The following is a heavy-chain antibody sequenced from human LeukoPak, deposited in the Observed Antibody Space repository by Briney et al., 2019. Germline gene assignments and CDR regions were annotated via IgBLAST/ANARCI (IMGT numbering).Heavy chain of an antibody. Sequence: PSETLSLTCTVSGGSISSYYWSWTRQPPGKGLEWIGYIYYSGSTNYNPSLKSRVTISVDTSKNQFSLKLSSVTAADTAVYYCAGGRSTFDIWGQGTMVTVSS. D-gene: IGHD3-16*01. CDR1: GGSISSYY. V-gene: IGHV4-59*08. CDR2: IYYSGST. J-gene: IGHJ3*02. CDR3: AGGRSTFDI.